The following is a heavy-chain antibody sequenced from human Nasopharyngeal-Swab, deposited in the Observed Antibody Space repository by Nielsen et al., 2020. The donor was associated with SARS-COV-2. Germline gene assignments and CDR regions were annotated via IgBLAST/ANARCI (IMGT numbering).Heavy chain of an antibody. J-gene: IGHJ3*02. CDR3: ARGAYYDSRVAFDI. Sequence: GESLKISCAASGFTFSSYSMNWVRQAPGKGLEWVSSISSSSSYIYYADSAKGRFTISRDNAKNSLYLQMNSLRAEDTAVYYCARGAYYDSRVAFDIWGQGTMVTVSS. CDR1: GFTFSSYS. D-gene: IGHD3-22*01. V-gene: IGHV3-21*01. CDR2: ISSSSSYI.